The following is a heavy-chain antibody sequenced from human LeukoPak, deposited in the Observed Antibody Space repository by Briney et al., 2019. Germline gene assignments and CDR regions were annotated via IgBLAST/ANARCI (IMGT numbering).Heavy chain of an antibody. Sequence: KTSETLSLTCTVSGGSISSGGYYWSWIRQHPGKGLEWIGYIYYSGSTYYNPSLKSRVTISVDTSKNQFSLKLSSVTAADTAVYYCARDGGAVGDYGVFDYWGQGTLVTVSS. CDR2: IYYSGST. CDR1: GGSISSGGYY. J-gene: IGHJ4*02. V-gene: IGHV4-31*03. CDR3: ARDGGAVGDYGVFDY. D-gene: IGHD4-17*01.